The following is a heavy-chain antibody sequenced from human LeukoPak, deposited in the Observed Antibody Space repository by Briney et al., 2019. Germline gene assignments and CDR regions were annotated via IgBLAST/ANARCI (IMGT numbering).Heavy chain of an antibody. D-gene: IGHD3-16*01. CDR1: GFTFSSYA. J-gene: IGHJ4*02. Sequence: GGSLRLSCAASGFTFSSYAMSWVRQAPGKGLEWVSAISGSGGSTYYADSVKGRFTISRDNSKNTLYLQMNSLRAEDTAVYFCAKDRLGGPYFFHYWGQGTLVTVSS. V-gene: IGHV3-23*01. CDR2: ISGSGGST. CDR3: AKDRLGGPYFFHY.